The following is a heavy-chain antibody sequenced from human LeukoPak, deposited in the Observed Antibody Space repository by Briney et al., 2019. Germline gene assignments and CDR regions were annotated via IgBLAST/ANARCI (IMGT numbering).Heavy chain of an antibody. CDR3: ARLSGWYWGTV. J-gene: IGHJ4*02. Sequence: GGSLTLSCAASGFTFSSYWMHWVRQAPGKGLVWVSRINTDGSDTTYADSVKGRFTISRDNAKNTLYLQMNCLRAEDTAVYYCARLSGWYWGTVWGQGTLVTVSS. CDR2: INTDGSDT. D-gene: IGHD6-19*01. V-gene: IGHV3-74*01. CDR1: GFTFSSYW.